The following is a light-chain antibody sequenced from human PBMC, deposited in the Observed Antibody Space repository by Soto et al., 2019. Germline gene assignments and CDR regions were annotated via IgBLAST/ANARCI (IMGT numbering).Light chain of an antibody. CDR1: QNLGDGR. CDR2: DAS. J-gene: IGKJ5*01. V-gene: IGKV3-20*01. CDR3: QEHASI. Sequence: VLTQSPGTLSLSPGERATLSCRANQNLGDGRLAWYQQKPGQPPTLLIYDASTRATGIPPRFSGSGSGTDFTLTISRLEPEGFAVYYCQEHASIFGQGTRLEIK.